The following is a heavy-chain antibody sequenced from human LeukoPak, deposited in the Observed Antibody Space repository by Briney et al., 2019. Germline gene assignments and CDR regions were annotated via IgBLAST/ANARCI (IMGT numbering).Heavy chain of an antibody. J-gene: IGHJ3*02. D-gene: IGHD4-23*01. CDR1: GGSISSSSYY. CDR3: ARAATTVVTTGALDM. V-gene: IGHV4-61*05. Sequence: PSETLSLTCTVSGGSISSSSYYWGWIRQPPGKGPEWIGCLYSSGSTNYNPSLKSRVIISVDTSKNQFSLKLTSVTAADTAVYYCARAATTVVTTGALDMWGQGTMVTVSS. CDR2: LYSSGST.